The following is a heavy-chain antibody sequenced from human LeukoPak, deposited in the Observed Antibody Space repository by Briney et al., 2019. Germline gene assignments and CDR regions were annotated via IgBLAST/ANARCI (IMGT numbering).Heavy chain of an antibody. CDR1: GGSVTSTNW. CDR2: VHLDGRT. Sequence: PSETLSLTCGISGGSVTSTNWWTWVRQPPGKGLEWIGEVHLDGRTNYNPSLKSRLTMSVDLSENHISLKLTSVTAADTAVYYCAREGGFYRPLDYSGQGTLVTVSS. CDR3: AREGGFYRPLDY. D-gene: IGHD3-3*01. V-gene: IGHV4-4*02. J-gene: IGHJ4*02.